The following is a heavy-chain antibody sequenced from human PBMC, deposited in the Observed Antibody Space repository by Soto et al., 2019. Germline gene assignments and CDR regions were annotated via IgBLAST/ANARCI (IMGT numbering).Heavy chain of an antibody. V-gene: IGHV3-23*01. CDR2: ISGSGGST. Sequence: GGSLRLSCAASGFTFSSYTVSWVRQAPGKGLEWVSAISGSGGSTYYADSVKGRFTISRDNSKNTLYLQMNSLRAEDTAVYYCAKDRELYPSTNFDYWGQGTLVTVSS. D-gene: IGHD3-10*01. J-gene: IGHJ4*02. CDR1: GFTFSSYT. CDR3: AKDRELYPSTNFDY.